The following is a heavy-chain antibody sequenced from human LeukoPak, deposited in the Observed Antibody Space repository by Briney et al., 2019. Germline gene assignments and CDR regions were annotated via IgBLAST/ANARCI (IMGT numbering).Heavy chain of an antibody. V-gene: IGHV4-38-2*02. CDR3: ARDLVFRTIFGVVIPSMDV. Sequence: PSETLSLTCAVSGYSISSGYYWGWIRQPPGKGLEWIGRIYTSGSTNYNPSLKSRVTMSVDTSKNQFSLKLSSVTAADTAVYYCARDLVFRTIFGVVIPSMDVWGKGTTVTVSS. CDR1: GYSISSGYY. CDR2: IYTSGST. D-gene: IGHD3-3*01. J-gene: IGHJ6*03.